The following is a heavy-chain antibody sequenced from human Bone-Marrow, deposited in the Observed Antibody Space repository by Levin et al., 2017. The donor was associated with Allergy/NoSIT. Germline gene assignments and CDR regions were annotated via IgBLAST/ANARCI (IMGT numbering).Heavy chain of an antibody. CDR2: IDWDDDI. V-gene: IGHV2-70*04. Sequence: QTLSLTCTFSGFSLSTSGMRVNWIRQPPGKALEWLARIDWDDDIFYNTSLRTRLTISKDTSKNQVVLTMTNMDPADTATYYCARMRVDASGLLDYWGQGTLVTVSS. D-gene: IGHD6-19*01. CDR1: GFSLSTSGMR. J-gene: IGHJ4*02. CDR3: ARMRVDASGLLDY.